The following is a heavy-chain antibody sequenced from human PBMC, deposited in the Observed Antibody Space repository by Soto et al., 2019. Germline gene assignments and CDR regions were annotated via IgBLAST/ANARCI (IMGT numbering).Heavy chain of an antibody. CDR1: GYTFSNFG. CDR3: ARAEAYSSSWYALDV. V-gene: IGHV1-18*01. D-gene: IGHD6-13*01. CDR2: ISGYNGNT. J-gene: IGHJ6*02. Sequence: QVQLVQSGAEVKKPGASVKVSCKASGYTFSNFGISWVRQAPGQGRERMGWISGYNGNTDDRQKLQGRVNMTIDTSTSTGYMDLRSLRSDDTAVYYCARAEAYSSSWYALDVWGQGTTVTVSS.